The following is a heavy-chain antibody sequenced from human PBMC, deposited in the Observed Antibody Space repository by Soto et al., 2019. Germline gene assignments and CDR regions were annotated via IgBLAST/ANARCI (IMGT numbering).Heavy chain of an antibody. CDR2: ISYDGSNK. CDR3: ARDEDTAMATDY. J-gene: IGHJ4*02. CDR1: GFTFRSYA. Sequence: GGSLRLSCGVSGFTFRSYAMYWVRQAPGKGLEWVAVISYDGSNKYYADSVKGRFTISRDNSKNTLYLQMNSLRAEDTAVYYCARDEDTAMATDYWGQGTVVTVSS. V-gene: IGHV3-30-3*01. D-gene: IGHD5-18*01.